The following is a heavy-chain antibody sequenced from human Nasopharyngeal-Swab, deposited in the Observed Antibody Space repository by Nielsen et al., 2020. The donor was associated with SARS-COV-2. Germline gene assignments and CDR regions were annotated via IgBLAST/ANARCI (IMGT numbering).Heavy chain of an antibody. CDR1: GYSFTSYW. CDR3: ATAYNGNYYWDY. CDR2: IDPSDSYT. D-gene: IGHD1-7*01. Sequence: GESLKISCKGSGYSFTSYWISWVRQMPGKGLEWMGRIDPSDSYTNYSPSFQGHVTISADKSISTTYLQWSSLKASDTAMYYCATAYNGNYYWDYWGQGTLVTVSS. J-gene: IGHJ4*02. V-gene: IGHV5-10-1*01.